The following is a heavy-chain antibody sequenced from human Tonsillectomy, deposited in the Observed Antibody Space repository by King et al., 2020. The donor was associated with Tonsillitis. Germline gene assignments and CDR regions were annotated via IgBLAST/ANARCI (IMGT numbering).Heavy chain of an antibody. CDR1: GFTFSSYG. J-gene: IGHJ4*02. D-gene: IGHD2-2*01. V-gene: IGHV3-33*01. CDR2: IWYDGRNK. Sequence: VQLVESGGGVVQPGRSLRLSCAASGFTFSSYGMHWVRQAPGKGLEWVAVIWYDGRNKYYADSVKGRFTISRDNSKNTLYLQMNSLRAEDTAVYYCARDLVGYCSSTSCHHFDYWGQGTLVTVSS. CDR3: ARDLVGYCSSTSCHHFDY.